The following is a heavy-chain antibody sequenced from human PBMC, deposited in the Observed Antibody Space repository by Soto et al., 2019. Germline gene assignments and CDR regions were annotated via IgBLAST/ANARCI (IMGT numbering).Heavy chain of an antibody. CDR3: ARQGRGYIHYGMDV. V-gene: IGHV5-10-1*01. Sequence: PGESLKLSCKGSGYSFTSYWISWVRQMPGKGLEWMGRIDPSDSYTNYSPSFQGHVTISADKSISTAYLQWSSLKASDTAMYYCARQGRGYIHYGMDVWGQGTTVTVSS. CDR2: IDPSDSYT. D-gene: IGHD3-22*01. CDR1: GYSFTSYW. J-gene: IGHJ6*02.